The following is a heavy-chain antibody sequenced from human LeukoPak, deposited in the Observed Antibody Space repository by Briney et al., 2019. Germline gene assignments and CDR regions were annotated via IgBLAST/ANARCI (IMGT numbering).Heavy chain of an antibody. V-gene: IGHV4-31*03. Sequence: PSQTLSLTCTVSGGSIRSGGYYWSWIRQHPGKGLEWTGYIYYSGNTYYNPSLKSRVTISVDTSKNQFSLKLSSVTAADTAVYYCARDTPWGYFDWGQGTLVTVSS. CDR1: GGSIRSGGYY. J-gene: IGHJ4*02. D-gene: IGHD3-9*01. CDR3: ARDTPWGYFD. CDR2: IYYSGNT.